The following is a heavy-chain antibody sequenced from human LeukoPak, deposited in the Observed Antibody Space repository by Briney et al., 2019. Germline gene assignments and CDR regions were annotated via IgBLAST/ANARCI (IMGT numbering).Heavy chain of an antibody. J-gene: IGHJ4*02. V-gene: IGHV4-34*01. Sequence: SETLSLTCAVYGGSFSGYYWSWIRQPPGEGLEWIGEINHSGSTNYNPSLKSRVTISVDTSKNQFSLKLSSVTAADTAVYYCARRTPYYYDSSGYGYWGQGTLVTVSS. D-gene: IGHD3-22*01. CDR1: GGSFSGYY. CDR3: ARRTPYYYDSSGYGY. CDR2: INHSGST.